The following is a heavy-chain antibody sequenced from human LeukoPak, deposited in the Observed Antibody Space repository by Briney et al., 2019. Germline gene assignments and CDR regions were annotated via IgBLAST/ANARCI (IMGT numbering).Heavy chain of an antibody. CDR3: ARGAYGGTTHYYMDV. D-gene: IGHD3-16*01. Sequence: ASVKVSCKASGYTFTSYDINWVRQASGQGLEWMGWMSPNSGNAGYAQKFQGRVTITRNTSISTAYMELRSLRSEDTAVYYCARGAYGGTTHYYMDVWGKGTTVTVSS. J-gene: IGHJ6*03. CDR1: GYTFTSYD. V-gene: IGHV1-8*01. CDR2: MSPNSGNA.